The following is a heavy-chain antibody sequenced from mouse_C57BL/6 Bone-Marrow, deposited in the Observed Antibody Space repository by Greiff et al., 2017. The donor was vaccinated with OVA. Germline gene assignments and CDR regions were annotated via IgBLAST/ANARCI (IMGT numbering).Heavy chain of an antibody. J-gene: IGHJ2*01. Sequence: VKLVESGAELVKPGASVKISCKASGYTFTDYYINWVKQRPGQGLEWIGKIGPGSGSTYYNEKFKGKATLTADKSSSTAYMELRSLTSEDSAVYYCTSPPITTVVGGDYWGQGTTLTVSS. CDR3: TSPPITTVVGGDY. D-gene: IGHD1-1*01. CDR1: GYTFTDYY. V-gene: IGHV1-77*01. CDR2: IGPGSGST.